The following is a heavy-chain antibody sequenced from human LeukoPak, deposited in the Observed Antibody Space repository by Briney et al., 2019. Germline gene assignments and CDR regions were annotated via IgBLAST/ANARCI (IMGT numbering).Heavy chain of an antibody. J-gene: IGHJ4*02. CDR2: IYSSGST. CDR1: GGSVNNYY. CDR3: ARTPIYYFDNSGYYN. Sequence: SETLSLTCTVSGGSVNNYYWSWIRQPAGKGLEWIGLIYSSGSTSYNPSLKSRVTMSVDTSKKQFSLRLSSVTAADTAVYYCARTPIYYFDNSGYYNWGQGTLVTVSS. D-gene: IGHD3-22*01. V-gene: IGHV4-4*07.